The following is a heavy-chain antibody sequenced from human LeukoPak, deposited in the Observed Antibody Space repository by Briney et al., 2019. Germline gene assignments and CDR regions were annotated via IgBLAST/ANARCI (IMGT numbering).Heavy chain of an antibody. CDR3: AREFPGSDSGSYYGRYDAFDI. J-gene: IGHJ3*02. CDR2: IYYSGST. Sequence: PSETLSLTCTVSGYSISSGYYWSWMRQPPGKGLEWMGYIYYSGSTYYNPSLKSRVTISVDTSKNQFSLKLSSVTAADTAVYYCAREFPGSDSGSYYGRYDAFDIWGQGTMVTVSS. V-gene: IGHV4-30-4*01. CDR1: GYSISSGYY. D-gene: IGHD1-26*01.